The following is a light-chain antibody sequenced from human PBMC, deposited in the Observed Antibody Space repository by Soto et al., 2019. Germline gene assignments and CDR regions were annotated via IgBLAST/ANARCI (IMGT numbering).Light chain of an antibody. Sequence: DIVMPQSPLSLPVTPGEPASISCRSSQSLLHSNGYNYLDWYLQKPGQSPQLLIYLGSNRASGVPDRFSGSGSGTDFTLKISRVEAEDDGVYYCMQALQTPYTFGQGTKLEIK. J-gene: IGKJ2*01. V-gene: IGKV2-28*01. CDR2: LGS. CDR3: MQALQTPYT. CDR1: QSLLHSNGYNY.